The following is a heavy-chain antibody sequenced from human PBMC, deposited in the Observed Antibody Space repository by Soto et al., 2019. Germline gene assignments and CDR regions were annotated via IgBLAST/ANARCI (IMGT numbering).Heavy chain of an antibody. CDR2: ISSSSSCI. CDR1: GFTFSSYS. V-gene: IGHV3-21*01. Sequence: GGSLRLSCAASGFTFSSYSMNWVRQAPGKGLEWVSSISSSSSCIYYADSVKGRFTISRDNAKNSLYLQMNSLRAEDTAVYYCARDQQTMVSYYYYYYGMDVWGQGTTVTVSS. D-gene: IGHD3-10*01. J-gene: IGHJ6*02. CDR3: ARDQQTMVSYYYYYYGMDV.